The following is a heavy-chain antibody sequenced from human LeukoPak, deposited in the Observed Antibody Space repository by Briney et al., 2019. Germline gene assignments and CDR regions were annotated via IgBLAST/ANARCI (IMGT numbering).Heavy chain of an antibody. V-gene: IGHV3-30*04. CDR1: GFTFSSYA. CDR3: AELGITVIGGV. D-gene: IGHD3-10*02. J-gene: IGHJ6*04. CDR2: ISYDGSNK. Sequence: HPGGSLRLSCAASGFTFSSYAMHWVRQAPGKGLEWVAVISYDGSNKYYADSVKGRFTISRDNAKNSLYLQMNSLRAEDTAVYYCAELGITVIGGVWGKGTTVTISS.